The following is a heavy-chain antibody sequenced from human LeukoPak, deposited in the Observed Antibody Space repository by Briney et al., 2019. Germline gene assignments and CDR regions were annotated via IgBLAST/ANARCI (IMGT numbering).Heavy chain of an antibody. CDR2: ISGGADNT. D-gene: IGHD2-2*02. CDR1: GFTFNSYA. J-gene: IGHJ6*03. CDR3: AKAQPPAPIEYYYCYMDV. Sequence: PGGSLRLSCAASGFTFNSYAMSWVRQAPGKGLEWISTISGGADNTYYADSVKVRFTISRDNSKNTLSLQMNSLRAEDTAVYYCAKAQPPAPIEYYYCYMDVWGKGTTVTVSS. V-gene: IGHV3-23*01.